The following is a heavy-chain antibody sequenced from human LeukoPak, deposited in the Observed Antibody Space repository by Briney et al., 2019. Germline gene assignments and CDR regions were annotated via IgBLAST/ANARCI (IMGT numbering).Heavy chain of an antibody. CDR1: GGSISSYY. CDR3: ARRNRVYFGFDP. J-gene: IGHJ5*02. Sequence: SETLSLTCTVSGGSISSYYWSWIRQPPGKGLEWIGYIYYSGSTNYNPSLKSRVTISVDTSKNQFSLKLSSVTAADTAVYYCARRNRVYFGFDPWGQGTLVTVSS. D-gene: IGHD1-14*01. CDR2: IYYSGST. V-gene: IGHV4-59*08.